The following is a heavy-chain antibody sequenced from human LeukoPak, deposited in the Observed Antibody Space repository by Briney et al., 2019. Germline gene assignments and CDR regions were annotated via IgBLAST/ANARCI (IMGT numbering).Heavy chain of an antibody. CDR1: GGSISSSSYY. V-gene: IGHV4-39*07. CDR3: ASTRYYYDSSGLDY. D-gene: IGHD3-22*01. CDR2: IYYSGST. J-gene: IGHJ4*02. Sequence: SETLSLTCTVSGGSISSSSYYWGWIRQPPGKGLEWIGSIYYSGSTYYNPSLKSRVTISVDTSKNQFSLKLSSVTAADTAVYYCASTRYYYDSSGLDYWGQGTLVIVSS.